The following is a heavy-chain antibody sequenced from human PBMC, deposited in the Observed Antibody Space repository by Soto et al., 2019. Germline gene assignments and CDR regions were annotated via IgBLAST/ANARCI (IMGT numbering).Heavy chain of an antibody. D-gene: IGHD2-15*01. V-gene: IGHV3-21*01. CDR1: GFTFSSYS. CDR3: ARESLYCSGGSCYSEVFFDY. Sequence: GGSLRLSCAASGFTFSSYSMNWVRQAPGKGLEWVSSISSSSSYIYYADSVKGRLTISRDNAKNSLYLQMNSLRAEDTAVYYCARESLYCSGGSCYSEVFFDYWGQGTLVTVSS. CDR2: ISSSSSYI. J-gene: IGHJ4*02.